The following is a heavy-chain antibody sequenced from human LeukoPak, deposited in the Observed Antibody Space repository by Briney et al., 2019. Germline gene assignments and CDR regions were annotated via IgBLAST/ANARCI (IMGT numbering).Heavy chain of an antibody. CDR1: GFTFSIYS. CDR3: ARGSGRYLATDGFDI. Sequence: GGYLRLSCAASGFTFSIYSMNWVRQAPGKGLEWVSYISSSSRSIYYADSVKGRFTISRDNAKNSLYLQMNSLRGEDTAVYYCARGSGRYLATDGFDIWGQGTMVTVSS. V-gene: IGHV3-48*01. J-gene: IGHJ3*02. D-gene: IGHD1-26*01. CDR2: ISSSSRSI.